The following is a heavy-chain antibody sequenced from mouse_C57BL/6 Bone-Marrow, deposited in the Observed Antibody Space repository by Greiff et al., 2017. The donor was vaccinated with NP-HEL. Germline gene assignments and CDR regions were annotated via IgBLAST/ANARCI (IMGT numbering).Heavy chain of an antibody. V-gene: IGHV1-59*01. J-gene: IGHJ4*01. CDR2: IDPSDSYT. D-gene: IGHD6-1*01. CDR1: GYTFTSYW. Sequence: QVQLQQPGAELVRPGTSVKLSCKASGYTFTSYWMHWVKQRPGQGLEWIGVIDPSDSYTNYNQKFKGKATLTVDTSSSTAYMQLSSLTSEDSAVDYCARWGWPLYAMDYWGQGTSVTVSS. CDR3: ARWGWPLYAMDY.